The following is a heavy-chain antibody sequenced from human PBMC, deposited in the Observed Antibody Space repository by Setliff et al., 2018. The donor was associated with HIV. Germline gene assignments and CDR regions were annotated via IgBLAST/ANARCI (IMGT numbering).Heavy chain of an antibody. CDR2: IFHSGIT. CDR3: ARYDGYKVSFDN. Sequence: SETLSLTCAVSGGSFSDYFWSWLRQPPGKGLEWIGQIFHSGITNYNPSLKSRLTLSVDTSKNQFSLNVNSVTAADTAVYYCARYDGYKVSFDNWGPGTLVTVSS. J-gene: IGHJ4*02. CDR1: GGSFSDYF. V-gene: IGHV4-34*12. D-gene: IGHD5-18*01.